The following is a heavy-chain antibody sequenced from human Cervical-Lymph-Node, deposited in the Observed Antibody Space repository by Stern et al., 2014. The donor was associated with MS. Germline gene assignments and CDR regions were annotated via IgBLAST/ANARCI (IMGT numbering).Heavy chain of an antibody. V-gene: IGHV4-31*03. CDR1: GGPISSGGYY. CDR2: IYYSGST. D-gene: IGHD5-24*01. J-gene: IGHJ4*02. Sequence: QVQLQESGPGLVKPSQTLSLTCTVSGGPISSGGYYWSWIRQHPGKGLEWIGYIYYSGSTYYNPSLKSRVTISVDTSKNQFSLKLSSVTAADTAVYYCARGRDGYKSHFDYWGQGTLVTVSS. CDR3: ARGRDGYKSHFDY.